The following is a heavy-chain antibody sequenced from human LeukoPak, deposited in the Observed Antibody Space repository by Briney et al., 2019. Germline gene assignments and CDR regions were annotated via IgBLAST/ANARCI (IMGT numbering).Heavy chain of an antibody. D-gene: IGHD3-9*01. CDR2: ISWNSGSI. Sequence: GGSLRLSCAASGFTFSSYAMHWVRQAPGKGLEWVSGISWNSGSIGYADSVKGRFTISRDNAKNSLYLQMNSLRAEDTAFFFCEKTTAYDILTGSSFDYWGQGTLVTVSS. CDR3: EKTTAYDILTGSSFDY. V-gene: IGHV3-9*01. J-gene: IGHJ4*02. CDR1: GFTFSSYA.